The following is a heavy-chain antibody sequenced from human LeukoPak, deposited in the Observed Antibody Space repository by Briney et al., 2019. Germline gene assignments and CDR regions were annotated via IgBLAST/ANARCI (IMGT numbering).Heavy chain of an antibody. V-gene: IGHV1-69*13. Sequence: SVEVSCQASGGTFSSYALSWGRQAPGEGLKWVGGIIPIFGTANYAQKFQGRVTITADESTSTAYMELSSLRSEDTAVYYCARHDYGDNDAFDIWGQGTMVTVSS. J-gene: IGHJ3*02. CDR1: GGTFSSYA. D-gene: IGHD4-17*01. CDR3: ARHDYGDNDAFDI. CDR2: IIPIFGTA.